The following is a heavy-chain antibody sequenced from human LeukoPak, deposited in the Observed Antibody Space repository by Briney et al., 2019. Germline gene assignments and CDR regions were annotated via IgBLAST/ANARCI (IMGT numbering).Heavy chain of an antibody. J-gene: IGHJ5*02. CDR1: GGSFRGHF. CDR3: AKGPQTGWFDT. CDR2: INHNGNT. D-gene: IGHD3-10*01. Sequence: SETLSFTCAVYGGSFRGHFCSWLRQPPGEGLEWIGEINHNGNTNYNPSLKSRVTMSVDTSKNQYSLRLNSVTAADTAVYYCAKGPQTGWFDTWGQGTLVTVSS. V-gene: IGHV4-34*01.